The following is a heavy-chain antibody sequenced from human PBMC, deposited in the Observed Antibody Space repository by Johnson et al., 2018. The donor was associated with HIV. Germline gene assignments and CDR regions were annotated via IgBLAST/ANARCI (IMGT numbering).Heavy chain of an antibody. D-gene: IGHD3-10*01. CDR1: GFIVSSKY. Sequence: EQLVESGGGLIQPGGSLRLSCAASGFIVSSKYMSWVRQAPGKGLEWVSVIYSGGNTYYADSVKGRFTISRDNSRNRLYLQMSSLRADDTAVYYCASDYGGTNDAFDIWGQGTMVTVSS. V-gene: IGHV3-53*01. CDR2: IYSGGNT. J-gene: IGHJ3*02. CDR3: ASDYGGTNDAFDI.